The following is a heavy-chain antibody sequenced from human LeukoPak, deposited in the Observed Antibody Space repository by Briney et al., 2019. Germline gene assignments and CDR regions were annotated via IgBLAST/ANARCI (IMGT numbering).Heavy chain of an antibody. D-gene: IGHD3-10*01. V-gene: IGHV1-18*04. J-gene: IGHJ4*02. CDR3: ARDESYYYGSGSYYSFDS. CDR1: GYTFTSYG. CDR2: ISAYNGNT. Sequence: ASVKVSCKASGYTFTSYGISWVRQAPGQGLEWMGWISAYNGNTNYAQKLQGRVTMTTDTSTSTAYMELRSLRSDDTAVYYCARDESYYYGSGSYYSFDSWGQGTLVTVSS.